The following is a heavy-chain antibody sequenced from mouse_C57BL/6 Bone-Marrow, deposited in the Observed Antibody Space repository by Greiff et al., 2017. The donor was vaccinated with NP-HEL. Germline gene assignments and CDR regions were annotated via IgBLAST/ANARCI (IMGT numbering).Heavy chain of an antibody. J-gene: IGHJ2*01. V-gene: IGHV1-64*01. CDR3: AREEIYYYGSILDY. D-gene: IGHD1-1*01. Sequence: QVQLQQPGAELVKPGASVKLSCKASGYTFTSYWMHWVKQRPGQGLEWIGMIHPNSGSTNYNEKFKSKATLTVDKSSSTAYMQLSSLTSEDSAVYYCAREEIYYYGSILDYWGQGTTLTVSS. CDR1: GYTFTSYW. CDR2: IHPNSGST.